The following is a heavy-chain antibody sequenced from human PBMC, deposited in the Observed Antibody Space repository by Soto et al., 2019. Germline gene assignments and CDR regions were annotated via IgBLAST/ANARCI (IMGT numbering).Heavy chain of an antibody. Sequence: PGGSLRLSCAASGLTFGNYAMSWVRQAPGKGLEWVAGISWNSDSIGYADSVKGRFTISRDNAKNSLYLQMNSLTAEDTALYYCAKDIEAVAGRDAFDIWGQGTMVTVSS. CDR2: ISWNSDSI. CDR1: GLTFGNYA. V-gene: IGHV3-9*01. J-gene: IGHJ3*02. CDR3: AKDIEAVAGRDAFDI. D-gene: IGHD6-19*01.